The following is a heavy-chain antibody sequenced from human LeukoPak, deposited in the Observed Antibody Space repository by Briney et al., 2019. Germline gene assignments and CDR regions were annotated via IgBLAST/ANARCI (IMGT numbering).Heavy chain of an antibody. CDR1: GGSFSGYY. CDR2: INHSGST. CDR3: ARTRYCSGGSCFYFDY. Sequence: SETLSLTCAVYGGSFSGYYWSWIRQPPGKGLEWIGEINHSGSTNYNPSLKGRVTISVDTSKNQFSLKLSSVTAADTAVYYCARTRYCSGGSCFYFDYWGQGTLVTVPS. J-gene: IGHJ4*02. V-gene: IGHV4-34*01. D-gene: IGHD2-15*01.